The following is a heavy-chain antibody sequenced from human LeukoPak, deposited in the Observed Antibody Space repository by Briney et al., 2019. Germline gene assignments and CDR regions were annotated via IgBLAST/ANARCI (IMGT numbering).Heavy chain of an antibody. V-gene: IGHV3-15*01. CDR1: GFTFSNAW. CDR3: TTDASLYYYGSGD. D-gene: IGHD3-10*01. J-gene: IGHJ4*02. CDR2: IKSKTDGGAT. Sequence: GGSLRLSCAASGFTFSNAWMSWVRQAPGKGLEWVGRIKSKTDGGATDYAAPVKGRFTISRDDSKNTLYLQMNSLKTEDTAVYYCTTDASLYYYGSGDWGQGTLVTVSS.